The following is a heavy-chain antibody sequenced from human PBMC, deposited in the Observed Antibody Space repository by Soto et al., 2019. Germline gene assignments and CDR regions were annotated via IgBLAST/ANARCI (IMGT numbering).Heavy chain of an antibody. J-gene: IGHJ5*02. CDR1: GFPISSYS. V-gene: IGHV3-30*18. D-gene: IGHD1-26*01. CDR3: AKDYVRWAKS. Sequence: PGGSLRLSCTASGFPISSYSMHWVRPAPGKGLEWVAVISYYGSNKYYADSVKGRFTISRDNSKNTLYLQLNSLRADDTAVYYCAKDYVRWAKSWGQGPLATVSS. CDR2: ISYYGSNK.